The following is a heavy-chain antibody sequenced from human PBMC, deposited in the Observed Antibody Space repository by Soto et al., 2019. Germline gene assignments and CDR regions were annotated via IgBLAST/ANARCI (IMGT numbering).Heavy chain of an antibody. Sequence: QVQLQESGPGLVKPSETLSLTCTVSGGSMNTYYWSWIRQPPGEGLEWIGYIFYTGTDNYNPSLKSQTTISVDTSKCQFSLTRTPVTAAVTAVYCCARFGDSGLRPDSWGQGTLVTVSS. CDR3: ARFGDSGLRPDS. D-gene: IGHD1-26*01. V-gene: IGHV4-59*01. J-gene: IGHJ4*02. CDR2: IFYTGTD. CDR1: GGSMNTYY.